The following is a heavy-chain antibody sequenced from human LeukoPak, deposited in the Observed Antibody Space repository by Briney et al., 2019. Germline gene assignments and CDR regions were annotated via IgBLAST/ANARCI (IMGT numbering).Heavy chain of an antibody. J-gene: IGHJ5*02. CDR3: VRDRPHNWFDP. CDR2: IKPDSGDT. V-gene: IGHV1-2*02. CDR1: GYTFSGYY. Sequence: ASVKISCKASGYTFSGYYIHWVRQAPGQGLEWMGLIKPDSGDTNYAQNFRGRVTMTRDTSITTAYMELNRLTSDDTAVYYCVRDRPHNWFDPWGQGTLVTVSS.